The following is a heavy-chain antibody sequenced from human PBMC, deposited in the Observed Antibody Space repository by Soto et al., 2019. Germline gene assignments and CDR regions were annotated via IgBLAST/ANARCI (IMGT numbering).Heavy chain of an antibody. CDR1: GYTFTHYG. V-gene: IGHV1-18*01. D-gene: IGHD3-10*01. CDR3: ARFYGSGRYIALYI. CDR2: ISALNGNT. J-gene: IGHJ3*02. Sequence: QVQLVQSGAEVKKPGASVKVSCKASGYTFTHYGISWVRQAPGQRLAWMGWISALNGNTKYVDNFQDRATTTSDTDTNTSYLEVRSLRYADTAMYYFARFYGSGRYIALYICGQGTMVTVSS.